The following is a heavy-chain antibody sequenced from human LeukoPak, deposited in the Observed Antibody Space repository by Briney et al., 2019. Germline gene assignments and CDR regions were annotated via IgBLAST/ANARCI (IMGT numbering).Heavy chain of an antibody. J-gene: IGHJ4*02. CDR3: ARLGGSSGKLY. CDR1: GFTLSSYS. D-gene: IGHD6-13*01. Sequence: MSGGSLRLSCAASGFTLSSYSMNWVRQAPGKGLEWVSSISSSSSYIYYADSVEGRFTISRDNSKNTLYLQMNSLRAEDTAVYYCARLGGSSGKLYWGQGTLVTVSS. CDR2: ISSSSSYI. V-gene: IGHV3-21*04.